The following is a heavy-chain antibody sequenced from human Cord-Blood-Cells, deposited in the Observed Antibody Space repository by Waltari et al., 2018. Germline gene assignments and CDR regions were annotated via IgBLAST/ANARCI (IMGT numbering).Heavy chain of an antibody. D-gene: IGHD7-27*01. CDR3: ARGWGSDY. CDR1: GGSISSYY. Sequence: QVQLQESGPGLVKPSETLSLTCTVSGGSISSYYWSWIRQPPGKGLEWIGYIYYSGSTNYNPSLKSRVTISVDTSKNQFSLKLSSVTAADKAVYYCARGWGSDYWGQGTLVTVSS. J-gene: IGHJ4*02. V-gene: IGHV4-59*01. CDR2: IYYSGST.